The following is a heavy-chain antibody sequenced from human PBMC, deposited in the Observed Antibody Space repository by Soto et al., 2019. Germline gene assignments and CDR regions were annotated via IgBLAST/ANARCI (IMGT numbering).Heavy chain of an antibody. Sequence: VLLVESGGGSVQPGGSLRLSCVASGINFSGIWMHWVRQVPGKGLVWVARVDSAGSGTSYADSVKGRFTISRDNAKNTPSLQMDSLRVDDTAVHYCATVFEHWGQGTPVTVSS. J-gene: IGHJ4*02. CDR3: ATVFEH. CDR1: GINFSGIW. V-gene: IGHV3-74*01. CDR2: VDSAGSGT.